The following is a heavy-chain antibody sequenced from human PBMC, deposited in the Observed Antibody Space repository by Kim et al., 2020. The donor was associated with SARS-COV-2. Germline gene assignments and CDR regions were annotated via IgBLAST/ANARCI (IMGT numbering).Heavy chain of an antibody. CDR3: AKAYWRYIAVAGTDVLDY. D-gene: IGHD6-19*01. J-gene: IGHJ4*02. CDR2: ISYDGSNK. V-gene: IGHV3-30*18. CDR1: GFTFSSYG. Sequence: GGSLRLSCAASGFTFSSYGMHWVRQAPGKGLEWVAVISYDGSNKYYADSVKGRFTISRDNSKNTLYLQMNSLRAEDTAVYYCAKAYWRYIAVAGTDVLDYWGQGTLVTVSS.